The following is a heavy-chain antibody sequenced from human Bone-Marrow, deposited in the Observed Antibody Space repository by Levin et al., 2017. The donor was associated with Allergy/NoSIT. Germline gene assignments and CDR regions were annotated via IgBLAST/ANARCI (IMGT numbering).Heavy chain of an antibody. CDR2: IYPGDSDT. Sequence: GESLKISCKGSGYSFTSYWIGWVRQMPGKGLEWMGIIYPGDSDTRYSPSFQGQVTISADKSISTAYLQWSSLKASDTAMYYCARHVTTMVQGVIMTPSNYYYYYYMDVWGKGTTVTVSS. J-gene: IGHJ6*03. V-gene: IGHV5-51*01. CDR1: GYSFTSYW. D-gene: IGHD3-10*01. CDR3: ARHVTTMVQGVIMTPSNYYYYYYMDV.